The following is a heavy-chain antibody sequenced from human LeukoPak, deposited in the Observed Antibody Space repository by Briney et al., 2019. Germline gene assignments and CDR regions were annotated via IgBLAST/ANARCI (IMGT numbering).Heavy chain of an antibody. CDR3: AKDSSSWVLHY. V-gene: IGHV3-21*01. J-gene: IGHJ4*02. CDR2: ISSSSTYM. D-gene: IGHD6-13*01. Sequence: GGSLRLSCAASGFTFSSYSLNWVRQAPGKGLEWVSSISSSSTYMFYADSVKGRFTISRDNAKNSLYLQMNSLRAEDTAVYYCAKDSSSWVLHYWGQGTLVTVSS. CDR1: GFTFSSYS.